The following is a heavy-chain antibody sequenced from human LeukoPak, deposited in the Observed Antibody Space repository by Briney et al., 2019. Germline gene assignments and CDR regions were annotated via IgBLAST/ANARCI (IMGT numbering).Heavy chain of an antibody. CDR3: ASPGPGGAAAGLFDY. CDR1: GFTVSNNF. V-gene: IGHV3-53*05. J-gene: IGHJ4*02. CDR2: LYSGGTT. D-gene: IGHD6-13*01. Sequence: GGSLRLSCAAFGFTVSNNFLSWVRQAPGKGLEWISVLYSGGTTFYAGSVKGRFTISRDNSMNTLYLQMKSLRPEDTAVYYCASPGPGGAAAGLFDYWGQGTLVTVSS.